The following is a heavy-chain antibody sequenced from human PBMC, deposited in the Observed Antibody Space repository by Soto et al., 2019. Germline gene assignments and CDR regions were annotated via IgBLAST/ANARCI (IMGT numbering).Heavy chain of an antibody. D-gene: IGHD3-22*01. J-gene: IGHJ5*02. CDR2: IWYDGSNK. Sequence: PGGSLRLSCAASGFTFSDYAMHWVRQAPGKGLEWVALIWYDGSNKYYVDSVKGRFAISRDNSKNTLYLQMNSLRAEDTAVYFCVKDHWAKGYSAAPTWGQGTRVTVSS. CDR3: VKDHWAKGYSAAPT. V-gene: IGHV3-33*06. CDR1: GFTFSDYA.